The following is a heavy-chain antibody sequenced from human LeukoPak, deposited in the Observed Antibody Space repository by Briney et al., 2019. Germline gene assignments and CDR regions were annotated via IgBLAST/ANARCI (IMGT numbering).Heavy chain of an antibody. Sequence: PGGSLRLSCAASGFTFSSYSMNWVRQAPGKGLEWVSSISSSSSYIYYADSVKGRFTISRDNAKNSLYLQMNSLRAEDTAVYYCARDRGGLRTNDYWGQGTLVTVSS. D-gene: IGHD5-12*01. CDR3: ARDRGGLRTNDY. CDR1: GFTFSSYS. V-gene: IGHV3-21*01. J-gene: IGHJ4*02. CDR2: ISSSSSYI.